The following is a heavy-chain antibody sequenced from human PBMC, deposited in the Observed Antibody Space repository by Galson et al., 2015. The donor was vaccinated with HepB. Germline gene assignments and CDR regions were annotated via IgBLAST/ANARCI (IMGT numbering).Heavy chain of an antibody. D-gene: IGHD3-3*01. CDR1: GFTFSSYG. J-gene: IGHJ4*02. Sequence: SLRLSCAASGFTFSSYGMHWVRQAPGKGLEWVSSISSSSSYIYYADSVKDRFTISRDNAKNSLYLQMNSLRAEDTAVYYCARGDSPFLEWLIFYFDYWGQGTLVTVSS. CDR3: ARGDSPFLEWLIFYFDY. CDR2: ISSSSSYI. V-gene: IGHV3-21*01.